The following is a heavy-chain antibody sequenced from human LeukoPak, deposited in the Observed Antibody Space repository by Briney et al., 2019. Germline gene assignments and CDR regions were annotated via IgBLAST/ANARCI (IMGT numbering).Heavy chain of an antibody. J-gene: IGHJ4*02. CDR3: ARGTVTTDYFDY. D-gene: IGHD4-17*01. V-gene: IGHV5-51*01. Sequence: PGESLKISCKGSGYRFTSYWIGWVRQMPGKGLEWMGIIYPGDSDTRYSPSFLGQVTISADKTISTAYLQWSSLKASDTAIYYCARGTVTTDYFDYWGQGTLVTVSS. CDR1: GYRFTSYW. CDR2: IYPGDSDT.